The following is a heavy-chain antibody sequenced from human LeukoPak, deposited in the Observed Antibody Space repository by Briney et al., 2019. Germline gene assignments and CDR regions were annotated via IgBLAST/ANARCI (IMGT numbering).Heavy chain of an antibody. Sequence: PGGSLRLSCADSGFTVSRTCISWVSHTLGKGLERGSIIYRGGRAFSADAVKGRFTISRDKCMYTLFLQMNSLRGEASAVYYCAGGHGSGYYTNARDIWGQGTMVTVSS. CDR2: IYRGGRA. J-gene: IGHJ3*02. CDR1: GFTVSRTC. V-gene: IGHV3-53*01. D-gene: IGHD3-22*01. CDR3: AGGHGSGYYTNARDI.